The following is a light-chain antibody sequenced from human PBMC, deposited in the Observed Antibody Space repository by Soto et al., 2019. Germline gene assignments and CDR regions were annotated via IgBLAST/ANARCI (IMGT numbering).Light chain of an antibody. CDR1: QTISSW. CDR3: QHYNSYSET. J-gene: IGKJ1*01. CDR2: KAS. Sequence: DIQMTQSPSTLSGSVGDRVTITCRASQTISSWLAWYQQKPGKAPKLLIYKASTLKSGVPSRFSGSGSGTEFTLTISSLQPYEFANYYCQHYNSYSETFGQGTKVELK. V-gene: IGKV1-5*03.